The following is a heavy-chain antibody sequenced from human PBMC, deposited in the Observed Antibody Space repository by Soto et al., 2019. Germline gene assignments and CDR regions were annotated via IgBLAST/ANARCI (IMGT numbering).Heavy chain of an antibody. D-gene: IGHD6-19*01. Sequence: SETLSLTCTVSGASITTAYYWTWVRQHPVKGLEWIGHIYYTGSTYHNPSLKSRLNISLDTSKNQFSLQLESVTAADTAIYFCARGSSFDPWGQGNLVTVSS. CDR1: GASITTAYY. J-gene: IGHJ5*02. CDR2: IYYTGST. V-gene: IGHV4-31*03. CDR3: ARGSSFDP.